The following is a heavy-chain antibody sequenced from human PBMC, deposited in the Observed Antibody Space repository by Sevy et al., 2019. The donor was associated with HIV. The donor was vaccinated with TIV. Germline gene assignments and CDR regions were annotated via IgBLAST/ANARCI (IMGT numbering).Heavy chain of an antibody. CDR2: IYYSGST. Sequence: SETLSLTCTVSGGSISSYYWSWIRQPPGKGLEWIGYIYYSGSTNYNPSLKSRVTISVDTSKNQFSLKLSSVTAADTAVYYCAREAPYSSSWYGWFDPRGQGTLVTVSS. V-gene: IGHV4-59*13. J-gene: IGHJ5*02. CDR3: AREAPYSSSWYGWFDP. CDR1: GGSISSYY. D-gene: IGHD6-13*01.